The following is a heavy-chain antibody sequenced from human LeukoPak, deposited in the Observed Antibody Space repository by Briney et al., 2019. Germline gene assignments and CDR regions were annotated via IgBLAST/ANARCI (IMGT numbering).Heavy chain of an antibody. V-gene: IGHV3-53*01. Sequence: GGSLRLSCAASGFTVSSNYMSWVRQAPGKGLEWVSVSGGSTYYADSVKGRFTISRDNSKNTLYLQMNSLRAEDTAVYYCARSGYSYGFADAYYYYGMDVWGQGTTVTVSS. D-gene: IGHD5-18*01. CDR2: SGGST. J-gene: IGHJ6*02. CDR1: GFTVSSNY. CDR3: ARSGYSYGFADAYYYYGMDV.